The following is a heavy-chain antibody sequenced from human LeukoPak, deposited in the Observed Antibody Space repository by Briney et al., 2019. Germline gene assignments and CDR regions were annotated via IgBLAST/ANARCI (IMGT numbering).Heavy chain of an antibody. Sequence: GGSLRLSCAASGFTFSSYWMHWVRQAPGKGLVWVSRINTDGSSTSYADSVKGRFTISRDNAKNTLYLQMNSLRAEDTAVYYCARDHENTPYTFDYWGQGTLVTVSS. CDR2: INTDGSST. D-gene: IGHD1/OR15-1a*01. J-gene: IGHJ4*02. CDR3: ARDHENTPYTFDY. V-gene: IGHV3-74*01. CDR1: GFTFSSYW.